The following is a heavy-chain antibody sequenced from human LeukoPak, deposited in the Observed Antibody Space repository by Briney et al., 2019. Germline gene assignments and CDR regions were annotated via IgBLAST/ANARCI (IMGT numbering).Heavy chain of an antibody. CDR2: MNPNSGNT. CDR3: ARVEWGCCPRI. V-gene: IGHV1-8*02. Sequence: ASVKVSCKASGYTFTSYGISWVRQAPGQGLEWMGWMNPNSGNTGYAQKFQGRVTMTRNTSISTAYMELSSLRSEDTAVYYCARVEWGCCPRIWGQGTLVTVSS. J-gene: IGHJ4*02. CDR1: GYTFTSYG. D-gene: IGHD1-26*01.